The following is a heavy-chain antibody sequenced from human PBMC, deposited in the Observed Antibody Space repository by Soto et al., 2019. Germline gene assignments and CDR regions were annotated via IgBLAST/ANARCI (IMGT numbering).Heavy chain of an antibody. Sequence: GGSLRLSCVVSGFTFSSYGMHWVRQAPGKGLEWVAVISYDGSNNHYADSVKGRFTISRDNSKNTLYLQMNSLRAEDTAIYYCAKSGYGDGYYYYYGMDVWGQGTTVTVSS. D-gene: IGHD2-21*02. J-gene: IGHJ6*02. CDR2: ISYDGSNN. CDR1: GFTFSSYG. CDR3: AKSGYGDGYYYYYGMDV. V-gene: IGHV3-30*18.